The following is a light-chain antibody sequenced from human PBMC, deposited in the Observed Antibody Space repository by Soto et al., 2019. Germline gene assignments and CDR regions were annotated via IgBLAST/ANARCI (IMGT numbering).Light chain of an antibody. J-gene: IGKJ1*01. CDR2: EAS. CDR1: QSVDYNY. V-gene: IGKV3-20*01. CDR3: PQYGTSPQT. Sequence: EIVLTQSPGTLSLSPGERATLSCRASQSVDYNYLTWYPQIPGPAPRLLVSEASRRPAGIPDRFSGRGSGPDFTLHISTMKNEEFAVCSCPQYGTSPQTFGQGTTVEIK.